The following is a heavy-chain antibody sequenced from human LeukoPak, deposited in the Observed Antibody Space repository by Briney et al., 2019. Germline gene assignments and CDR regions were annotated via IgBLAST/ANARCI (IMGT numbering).Heavy chain of an antibody. CDR3: AHTEDTPYYFDY. Sequence: ESGPTLVKPTQTLTLTCTFSGFSLSTSGVGVGWIRQPPGKALEWLALIYWNDDKRYSPSLKSRLTITKDTSKNQVVLTMTNIDPVDTATYYCAHTEDTPYYFDYWGQGTLVTVSS. J-gene: IGHJ4*02. D-gene: IGHD2-15*01. CDR1: GFSLSTSGVG. V-gene: IGHV2-5*01. CDR2: IYWNDDK.